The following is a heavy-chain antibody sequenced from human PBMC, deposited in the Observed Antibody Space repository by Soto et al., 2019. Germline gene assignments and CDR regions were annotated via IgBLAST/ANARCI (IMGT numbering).Heavy chain of an antibody. CDR1: GYTFTSYA. CDR3: ARDGSLSWIQLWTSFDY. J-gene: IGHJ4*02. Sequence: ASVKVSCKASGYTFTSYAMHWVRQAPGQRLEWMGWINAGNGNTKYSQKFQGRVTITRDTSASTAYMELSSLRSEDTAVYYCARDGSLSWIQLWTSFDYWGQGTQVTVSS. D-gene: IGHD5-18*01. CDR2: INAGNGNT. V-gene: IGHV1-3*01.